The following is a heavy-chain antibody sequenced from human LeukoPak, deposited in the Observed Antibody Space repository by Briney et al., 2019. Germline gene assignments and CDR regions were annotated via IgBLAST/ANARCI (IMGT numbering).Heavy chain of an antibody. CDR2: VYHSGRT. V-gene: IGHV4-61*01. Sequence: SETLSLTCTVSGGSISSSNYYWSWIRQPPGRALEWIGYVYHSGRTIYNPSLKSRVTISVDTSKNQFSLKLNSVTAADTALYCCVRPHTRSWSRVDYWGQGTLVTASS. J-gene: IGHJ4*02. D-gene: IGHD2-2*01. CDR3: VRPHTRSWSRVDY. CDR1: GGSISSSNYY.